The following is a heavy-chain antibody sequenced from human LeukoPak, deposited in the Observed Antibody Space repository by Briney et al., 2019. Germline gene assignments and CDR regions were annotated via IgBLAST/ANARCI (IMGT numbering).Heavy chain of an antibody. V-gene: IGHV3-30*02. CDR2: IRFDGTTE. J-gene: IGHJ4*02. CDR1: GFTLTDYN. CDR3: ARGAAVAREL. D-gene: IGHD6-19*01. Sequence: PGGSLRLSCGASGFTLTDYNMHWVRQAPGKGLEYVAFIRFDGTTEYYTDSVKGRFTMSRDKSKNTLYLQMNSLRGEDTAVYYCARGAAVARELWGQGTLVTVSS.